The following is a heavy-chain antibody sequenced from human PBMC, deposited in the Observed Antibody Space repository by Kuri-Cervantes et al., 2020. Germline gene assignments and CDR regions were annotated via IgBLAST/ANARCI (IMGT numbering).Heavy chain of an antibody. D-gene: IGHD1-14*01. CDR3: ARDRSGGGFYYYMDV. J-gene: IGHJ6*03. Sequence: SETLSLTCTVSGGSISSYYWSWIRQPPGKGLEWIGYIYYSGSTNYNPSLKSRVTISVDTSKNQFSLKLSSVTAADTAVYYCARDRSGGGFYYYMDVWGKGTTVTVSS. CDR2: IYYSGST. CDR1: GGSISSYY. V-gene: IGHV4-59*01.